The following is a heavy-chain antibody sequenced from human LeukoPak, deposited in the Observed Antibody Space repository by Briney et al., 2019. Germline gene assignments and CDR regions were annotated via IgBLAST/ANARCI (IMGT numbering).Heavy chain of an antibody. D-gene: IGHD6-13*01. CDR2: IWYDGSNK. V-gene: IGHV3-33*06. Sequence: PGRSLRLSCAASGFIFSSYGMHWVRQAPGKGLEWVAVIWYDGSNKYYADSVKGRFTISRDNSKNTVYLQMNSLRAEDTAVYYCAKTLSGYSSSTTDYWGQGTLVTVSS. CDR1: GFIFSSYG. CDR3: AKTLSGYSSSTTDY. J-gene: IGHJ4*02.